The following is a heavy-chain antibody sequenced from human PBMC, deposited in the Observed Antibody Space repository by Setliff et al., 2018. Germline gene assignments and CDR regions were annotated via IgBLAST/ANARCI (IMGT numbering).Heavy chain of an antibody. CDR3: AGYQGSGSNYKVVNWFDP. J-gene: IGHJ5*02. CDR2: IYYSGLT. D-gene: IGHD3-10*01. CDR1: GGSIRSSTHY. V-gene: IGHV4-39*02. Sequence: SLTCTVSGGSIRSSTHYWGWIRQPPGKGLEWIGTIYYSGLTYYTPSLRSRATISVDTSKNRFSLQLSSVTAADTAVYYCAGYQGSGSNYKVVNWFDPWGQGTLVTVSS.